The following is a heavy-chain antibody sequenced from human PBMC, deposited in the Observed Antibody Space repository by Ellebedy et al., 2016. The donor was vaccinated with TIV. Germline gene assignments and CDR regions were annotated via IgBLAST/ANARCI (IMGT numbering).Heavy chain of an antibody. CDR2: IIGYNGDT. J-gene: IGHJ5*02. D-gene: IGHD5/OR15-5a*01. CDR3: TRGFYEKFDP. V-gene: IGHV1-18*04. CDR1: GYTFTKYG. Sequence: ASVKVSCKASGYTFTKYGISWVRQAPGQGLEWMGWIIGYNGDTNYAQKFQGRVTMTTDTSTSTVYMELRSLSFDDTAVYYCTRGFYEKFDPWGQGTLVTVS.